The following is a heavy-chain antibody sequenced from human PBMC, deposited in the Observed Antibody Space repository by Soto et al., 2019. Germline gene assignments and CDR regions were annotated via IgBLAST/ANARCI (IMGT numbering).Heavy chain of an antibody. V-gene: IGHV1-69*13. Sequence: SVNRSRKGSGDTYSIYAISWVRQATGQGLEWMGGIIPIFGTANYAQKFQGRVTITADESTSTAYMELSSLRSEDTAVYYCASGLSYSSGWYALYYGMDVWGQGTTGTV. CDR1: GDTYSIYA. CDR2: IIPIFGTA. D-gene: IGHD6-19*01. J-gene: IGHJ6*01. CDR3: ASGLSYSSGWYALYYGMDV.